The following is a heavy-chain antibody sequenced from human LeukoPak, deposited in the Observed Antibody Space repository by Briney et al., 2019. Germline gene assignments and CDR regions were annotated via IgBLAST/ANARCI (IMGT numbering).Heavy chain of an antibody. D-gene: IGHD3-16*01. Sequence: GGSLRLSCAAPGFTFSTYGMHWVRQAPGKGLDWVAVIWFDGSEKYYADSVKGRFTISRDNSNNTLYLQMNSLRAEDTAVYYCARAGGPFDYWGQGTLVTVSS. J-gene: IGHJ4*02. CDR1: GFTFSTYG. CDR3: ARAGGPFDY. CDR2: IWFDGSEK. V-gene: IGHV3-33*01.